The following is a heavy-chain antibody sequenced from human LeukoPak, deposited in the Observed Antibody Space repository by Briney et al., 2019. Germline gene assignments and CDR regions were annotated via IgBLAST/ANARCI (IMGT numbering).Heavy chain of an antibody. CDR1: GFTVSSNY. CDR3: ARHGSGSYLFDY. V-gene: IGHV3-53*01. D-gene: IGHD3-10*01. J-gene: IGHJ4*02. CDR2: IYSGGST. Sequence: TGGSLRLSCAASGFTVSSNYMSWVRQAPGKGLEWVSVIYSGGSTYYADSVKGRFTISRDNSKNTLYLQMNSLRAEDTAVYYCARHGSGSYLFDYWGQGTLVTVSS.